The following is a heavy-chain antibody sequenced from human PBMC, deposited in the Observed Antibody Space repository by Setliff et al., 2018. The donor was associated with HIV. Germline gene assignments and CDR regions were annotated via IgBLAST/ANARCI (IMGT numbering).Heavy chain of an antibody. Sequence: ASVKVSCKASGYTFTGYYIHWVRQAPGQGLEWMGWIIPNSGGTNYAQKFQDRVTMTRDTSSSTAYMELSRLRSDDTAVYYCATGRDSSGYYFLADYWGRGTLVTVSS. J-gene: IGHJ4*02. CDR1: GYTFTGYY. CDR3: ATGRDSSGYYFLADY. V-gene: IGHV1-2*02. D-gene: IGHD3-22*01. CDR2: IIPNSGGT.